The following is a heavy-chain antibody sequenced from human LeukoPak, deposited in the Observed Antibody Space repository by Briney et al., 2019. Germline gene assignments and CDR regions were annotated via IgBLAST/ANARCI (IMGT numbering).Heavy chain of an antibody. Sequence: GGSLRLSCAASGFTFSSYAMSWVRQAPGKGLEWVSAISGSGGSTYYADSVKGRFTISRDSSKNTLYLQMNSLRAEDTAVYYCAKEGDYYDSSGYFDYWGQGTLVTVSS. CDR3: AKEGDYYDSSGYFDY. J-gene: IGHJ4*02. D-gene: IGHD3-22*01. V-gene: IGHV3-23*01. CDR1: GFTFSSYA. CDR2: ISGSGGST.